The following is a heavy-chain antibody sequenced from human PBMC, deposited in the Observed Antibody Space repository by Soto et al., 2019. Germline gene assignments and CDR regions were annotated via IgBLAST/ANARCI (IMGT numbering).Heavy chain of an antibody. CDR2: IYPGDSDT. D-gene: IGHD3-16*01. CDR1: GYSFTSYW. CDR3: VWGYRPGDYYDRLDV. J-gene: IGHJ6*04. Sequence: GESLKISCKGSGYSFTSYWIGWVRQMPGKGLEWMGIIYPGDSDTRYSPSFQGQVTISADKSISTAYLQWSSLKAADTAMYYCVWGYRPGDYYDRLDVWGKGTRDTGSS. V-gene: IGHV5-51*01.